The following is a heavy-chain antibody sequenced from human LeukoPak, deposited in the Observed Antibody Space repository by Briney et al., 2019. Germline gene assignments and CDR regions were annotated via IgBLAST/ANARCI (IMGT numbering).Heavy chain of an antibody. CDR1: GFTFGDHA. CDR2: IRSKAYGGTT. CDR3: TRDSFQRSY. D-gene: IGHD1-1*01. V-gene: IGHV3-49*04. Sequence: GRSLRLSCTASGFTFGDHAMSWVRQAPGKGLEWVGFIRSKAYGGTTEYAASVKGRFTISRDDSKSIAYLQMNSLKTEDTAVYYCTRDSFQRSYWGQGTLVTVSS. J-gene: IGHJ4*02.